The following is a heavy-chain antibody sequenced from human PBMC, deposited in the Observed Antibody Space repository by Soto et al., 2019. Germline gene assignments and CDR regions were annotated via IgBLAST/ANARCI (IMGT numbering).Heavy chain of an antibody. D-gene: IGHD6-19*01. CDR3: AKNDITVAGQDY. V-gene: IGHV3-30-3*02. Sequence: QVQLVESGGGVVQPGRSLRLSCAASGFTFSTYAIHWVRQAPGKGLEWVAVISYDGSNKYYADSVKGRFTISRDNSKNTLYLQMTSLRVEDTAVYYCAKNDITVAGQDYWGPGTLVTVSS. J-gene: IGHJ4*02. CDR2: ISYDGSNK. CDR1: GFTFSTYA.